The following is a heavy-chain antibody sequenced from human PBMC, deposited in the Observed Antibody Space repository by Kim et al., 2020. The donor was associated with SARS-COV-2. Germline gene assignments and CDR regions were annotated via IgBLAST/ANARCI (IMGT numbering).Heavy chain of an antibody. CDR2: VIPSLGIA. CDR3: ARRTPLVGGPFDP. V-gene: IGHV1-69*02. CDR1: GGTFSNSP. Sequence: SVKVSCKASGGTFSNSPINWVRQAPGQGLEWIGRVIPSLGIADYAQNFQGRVTITADTSTSTAYMELSRLSSDDTAMYYCARRTPLVGGPFDPWGQGTLVTVSS. J-gene: IGHJ5*02. D-gene: IGHD1-26*01.